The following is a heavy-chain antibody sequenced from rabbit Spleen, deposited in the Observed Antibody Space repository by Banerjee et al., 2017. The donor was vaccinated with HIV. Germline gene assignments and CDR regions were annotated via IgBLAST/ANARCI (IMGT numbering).Heavy chain of an antibody. D-gene: IGHD2-1*01. Sequence: QSLEESGGGLVQPEGSLALTCKASGFSFSSSDYICWVRQAPGKGLEWISCIDSGSSGDSYYASWAKGRFTISKTSSTTVTLQMTSLTAADTATYFCARGRYADDCVDLWGPGTLVTVS. CDR2: IDSGSSGDS. J-gene: IGHJ4*01. CDR1: GFSFSSSDY. CDR3: ARGRYADDCVDL. V-gene: IGHV1S40*01.